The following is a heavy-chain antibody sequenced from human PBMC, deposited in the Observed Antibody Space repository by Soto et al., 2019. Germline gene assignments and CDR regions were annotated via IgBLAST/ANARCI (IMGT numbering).Heavy chain of an antibody. CDR1: GLTFSAYP. CDR2: ISGSGDRT. D-gene: IGHD5-12*01. CDR3: PFGWGGGHEGY. J-gene: IGHJ4*02. Sequence: EVQKLESGGGLVQPGGSLRLSCAASGLTFSAYPMNWVRQAPGKGLEWVSSISGSGDRTYYADSVKGRFTISRDNSKNTLYLQMNSLRVEDTAVYFCPFGWGGGHEGYWGQGTLVTVSS. V-gene: IGHV3-23*01.